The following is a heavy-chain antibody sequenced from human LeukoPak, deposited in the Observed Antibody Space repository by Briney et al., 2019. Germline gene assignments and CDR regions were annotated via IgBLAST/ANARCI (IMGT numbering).Heavy chain of an antibody. Sequence: GASVKVSCKASGYTFTGYYLHWVGQAPGQGLEWMGWINPNSGGTNYAQKFQGRVTMTRDTSISTAYMDLSRLRSDDTAVYYCATGGGSGSYYSGYWGQGTLVTVSS. D-gene: IGHD3-10*01. CDR3: ATGGGSGSYYSGY. V-gene: IGHV1-2*02. CDR2: INPNSGGT. CDR1: GYTFTGYY. J-gene: IGHJ4*02.